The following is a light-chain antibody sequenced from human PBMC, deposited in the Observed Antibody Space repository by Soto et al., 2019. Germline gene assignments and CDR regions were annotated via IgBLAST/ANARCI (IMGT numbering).Light chain of an antibody. CDR1: QGIGNA. CDR3: LQDINYPWT. J-gene: IGKJ1*01. Sequence: NKLSHSLFALSAYNRDRVTMSCRASQGIGNALGWYQQKPGKPPKVLIYGASNLQSGVPPRFSGSGSGTDFTLAISSLQPEDSATYYCLQDINYPWTFCQGTKVDIK. CDR2: GAS. V-gene: IGKV1-6*01.